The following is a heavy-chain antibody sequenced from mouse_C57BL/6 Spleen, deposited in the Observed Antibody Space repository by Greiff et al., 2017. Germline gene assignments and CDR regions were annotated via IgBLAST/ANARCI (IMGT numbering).Heavy chain of an antibody. CDR3: ATPYYGSSYWYCDV. CDR2: IDPNSGGT. Sequence: QVQLQQPGAELVKPGASVKLSCKASGYTFTSYWMHWVKQRPGRGLEWIGRIDPNSGGTKYNEKFKSKATLTVDTPSSTAYMQLSSLTSEDSAVFYFATPYYGSSYWYCDVWGTGTTVTVSS. D-gene: IGHD1-1*01. J-gene: IGHJ1*03. CDR1: GYTFTSYW. V-gene: IGHV1-72*01.